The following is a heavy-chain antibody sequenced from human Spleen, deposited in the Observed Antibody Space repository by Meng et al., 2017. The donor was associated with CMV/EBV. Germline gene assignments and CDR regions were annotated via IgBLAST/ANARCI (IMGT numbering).Heavy chain of an antibody. D-gene: IGHD3-3*01. Sequence: GESLKISCAASGFTFSRYTMNWVRQAPGKGLEWVSSISSSSSYIYYADSVKGRFTISRDNAKNSLYLQMNSLRAEDTAVYYCATCPSITIFGVVIDNAFDIWGQGTMVTVSS. CDR2: ISSSSSYI. CDR1: GFTFSRYT. J-gene: IGHJ3*02. V-gene: IGHV3-21*01. CDR3: ATCPSITIFGVVIDNAFDI.